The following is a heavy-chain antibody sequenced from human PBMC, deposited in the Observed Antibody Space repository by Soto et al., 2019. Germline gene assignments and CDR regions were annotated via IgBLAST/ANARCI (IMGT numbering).Heavy chain of an antibody. CDR1: GFTFSSYG. V-gene: IGHV3-30*18. CDR2: ISYDGSNK. D-gene: IGHD6-13*01. CDR3: ANLAIAAAGYYFDS. J-gene: IGHJ4*02. Sequence: QVQLVESGGGVVQPGRSLRLSCAASGFTFSSYGMHWVRQAPGKGLEWVAVISYDGSNKYYADSVKGRFTISRDNSKNTLYLQMNSLRAEDTAVYYCANLAIAAAGYYFDSWGQGTLVTVSS.